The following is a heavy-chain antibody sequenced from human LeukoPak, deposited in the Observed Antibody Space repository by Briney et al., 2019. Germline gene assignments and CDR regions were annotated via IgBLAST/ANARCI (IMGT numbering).Heavy chain of an antibody. D-gene: IGHD1-26*01. J-gene: IGHJ4*02. CDR1: GYTFTSYD. Sequence: GASVKVSCKASGYTFTSYDINWVRQATGQGLEWMGWMNPNSGNIGYAQKFQGRVTMTRNTSISTAYMELSSLRSEDTAVYYCARALQRGSCQGVGYWGQGTLVTVSS. CDR2: MNPNSGNI. CDR3: ARALQRGSCQGVGY. V-gene: IGHV1-8*01.